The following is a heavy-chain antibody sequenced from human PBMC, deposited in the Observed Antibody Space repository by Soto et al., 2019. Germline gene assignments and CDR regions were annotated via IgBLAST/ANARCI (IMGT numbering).Heavy chain of an antibody. CDR3: ARVSGYDYYYYYMDV. CDR2: ISSNGGST. J-gene: IGHJ6*03. Sequence: EVQLVESGGGLVQPGGSLRLSCAASGLTFSSYAMHWVRQAPGKGLEYVSAISSNGGSTYYANSVKGRFTISRDNSKNTLYLQMGSLRAEDMAVYYCARVSGYDYYYYYMDVWGKGTTVTVSS. D-gene: IGHD5-12*01. CDR1: GLTFSSYA. V-gene: IGHV3-64*01.